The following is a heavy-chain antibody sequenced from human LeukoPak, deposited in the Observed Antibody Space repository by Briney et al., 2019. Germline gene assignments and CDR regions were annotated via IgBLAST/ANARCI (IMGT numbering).Heavy chain of an antibody. Sequence: SETLSLTCAVYGGSFSGYYWSWIRQPPGKGLEWIGEINHSGSTNYNPSLKSRVTISVDTSKNQFSLKLSSVTAADTAVYYCARGIGGKITMVRGVRWKNWFDPWGQGTLVTVSS. CDR3: ARGIGGKITMVRGVRWKNWFDP. V-gene: IGHV4-34*01. CDR1: GGSFSGYY. CDR2: INHSGST. D-gene: IGHD3-10*01. J-gene: IGHJ5*02.